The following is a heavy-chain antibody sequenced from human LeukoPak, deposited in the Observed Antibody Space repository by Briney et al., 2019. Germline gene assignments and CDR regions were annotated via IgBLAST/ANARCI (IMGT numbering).Heavy chain of an antibody. D-gene: IGHD6-19*01. J-gene: IGHJ4*02. V-gene: IGHV4-39*01. Sequence: PSETLSLTCTVSGGSISSSSYYWGWIRQPPGKGLEWIGSIYYSGSTYYNPSLKSRVTISVDTSKNQFSLKLSSVTAADTAVYYCARHAGSSGWSSVVVPLPIDYWGQGTLVTVSS. CDR2: IYYSGST. CDR1: GGSISSSSYY. CDR3: ARHAGSSGWSSVVVPLPIDY.